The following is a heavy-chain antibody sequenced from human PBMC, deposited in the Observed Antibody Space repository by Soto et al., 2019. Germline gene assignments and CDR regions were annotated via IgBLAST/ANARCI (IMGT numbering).Heavy chain of an antibody. CDR3: ARVGCSSTSCYAFRLRYYYYGMDV. CDR2: ISAYHGNT. Sequence: QVQLVQSGAEVKKPGASVKVSCKASGYTFTSYGISWGRQAPGQGLERMGWISAYHGNTNYAQKLQGRVTMTTDTSTSTAYMELRSLRSDDTAVYYCARVGCSSTSCYAFRLRYYYYGMDVWGQGTTVTVSS. V-gene: IGHV1-18*01. J-gene: IGHJ6*02. CDR1: GYTFTSYG. D-gene: IGHD2-2*01.